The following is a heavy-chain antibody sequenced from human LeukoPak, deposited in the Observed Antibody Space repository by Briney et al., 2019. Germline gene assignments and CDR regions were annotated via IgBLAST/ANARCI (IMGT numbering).Heavy chain of an antibody. CDR3: ARDTRITGTTWFDP. CDR2: IHYSGST. J-gene: IGHJ5*02. CDR1: GGSISSRSYY. V-gene: IGHV4-39*07. Sequence: SETLSLTCTVSGGSISSRSYYWGWVRQPPGKGLEWTGSIHYSGSTNYNPSLKSRVTISVDTSKNQFSLKLSSVTAADTAVYYCARDTRITGTTWFDPWGQGTLVTVSS. D-gene: IGHD1-7*01.